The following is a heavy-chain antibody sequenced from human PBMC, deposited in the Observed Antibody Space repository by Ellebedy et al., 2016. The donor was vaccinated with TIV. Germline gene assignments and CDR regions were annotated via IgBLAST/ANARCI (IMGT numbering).Heavy chain of an antibody. Sequence: ASVKVSCXTSGYSFTKYYIHWVRQAPGQGLEWMGIFNPGGGNSNYAQKFQGRVTMTSDSSTTSVFMELHSLTSEDTAVYYCARDLVVGSAVAGPEIWGQGTLVAVSS. CDR3: ARDLVVGSAVAGPEI. V-gene: IGHV1-46*01. D-gene: IGHD6-19*01. CDR2: FNPGGGNS. CDR1: GYSFTKYY. J-gene: IGHJ4*02.